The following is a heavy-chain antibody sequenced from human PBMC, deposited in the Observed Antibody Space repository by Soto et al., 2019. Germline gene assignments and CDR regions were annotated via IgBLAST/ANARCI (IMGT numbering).Heavy chain of an antibody. CDR2: IYWDEDK. D-gene: IGHD6-19*01. J-gene: IGHJ4*01. CDR3: AHSVVAGLGYYFDY. V-gene: IGHV2-5*02. Sequence: QITLKESGPTLVKPTQTLTLTCTFSGFSLSSTRVAVGWIRQPPGKALEWLALIYWDEDKRYSPFLKSRLTITKDTSKNQVVLTMTNMDPVDTATYYCAHSVVAGLGYYFDYWGHGTLVTVSS. CDR1: GFSLSSTRVA.